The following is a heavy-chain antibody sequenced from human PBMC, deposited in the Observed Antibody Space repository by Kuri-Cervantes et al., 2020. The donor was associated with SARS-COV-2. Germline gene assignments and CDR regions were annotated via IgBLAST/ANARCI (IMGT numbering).Heavy chain of an antibody. CDR3: AKGRIHHSDAFDI. CDR2: IRYDGHSE. V-gene: IGHV3-30*02. CDR1: GFTFRNYG. J-gene: IGHJ3*02. D-gene: IGHD1-14*01. Sequence: GESLKISCAPSGFTFRNYGMHWVRLAPGKGLEWMAFIRYDGHSEDYADSVKGRFTVSRDNSKNTLYLQMNSLRAEDTAVCYCAKGRIHHSDAFDIWGQGTMVTVSS.